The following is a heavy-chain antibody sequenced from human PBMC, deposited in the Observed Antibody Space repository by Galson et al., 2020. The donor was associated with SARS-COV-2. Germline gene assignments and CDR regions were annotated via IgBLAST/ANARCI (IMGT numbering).Heavy chain of an antibody. CDR3: ARHPGPALPGNWFDP. V-gene: IGHV4-39*01. D-gene: IGHD6-25*01. CDR1: GGSISSSSYY. CDR2: IYYSGST. J-gene: IGHJ5*02. Sequence: SETLSLTCTVSGGSISSSSYYWGWIRQPPGKGLEWIGSIYYSGSTYYNPSLKSRVTISVDTSKNQFSLKLSSVTAADTAVYYCARHPGPALPGNWFDPWGQGTLVTVSS.